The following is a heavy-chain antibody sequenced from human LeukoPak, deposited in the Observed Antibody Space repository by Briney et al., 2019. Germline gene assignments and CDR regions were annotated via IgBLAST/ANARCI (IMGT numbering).Heavy chain of an antibody. D-gene: IGHD6-13*01. V-gene: IGHV1-18*01. Sequence: ASVKVSCKASGYTFSSYGISWVRQAPGQGLEWMGWISAYNGNTNYAQKFQGRVTVTTDTSTTTAYMDLRSLRSDDTAVYYCTRDYLTAAGSDAFDIWGQGTMVTVSS. CDR1: GYTFSSYG. CDR2: ISAYNGNT. CDR3: TRDYLTAAGSDAFDI. J-gene: IGHJ3*02.